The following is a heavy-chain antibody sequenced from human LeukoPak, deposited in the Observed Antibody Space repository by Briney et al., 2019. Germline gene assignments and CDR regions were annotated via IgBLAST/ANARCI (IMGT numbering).Heavy chain of an antibody. J-gene: IGHJ4*02. CDR1: GFTFSSYA. CDR3: AKDFNRRFGELSPDYFDY. Sequence: PGGSLRLSCAASGFTFSSYAMSWVRQAPGKGLEWVSAISGSGGSTYYADSVKGRFTISRDNSKNTLYLQMNSLRAEDTAVYYCAKDFNRRFGELSPDYFDYWGQGTLVTVSS. V-gene: IGHV3-23*01. CDR2: ISGSGGST. D-gene: IGHD3-10*01.